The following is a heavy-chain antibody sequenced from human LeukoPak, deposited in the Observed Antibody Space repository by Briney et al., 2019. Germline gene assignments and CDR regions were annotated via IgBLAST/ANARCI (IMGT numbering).Heavy chain of an antibody. Sequence: GGSLKLSCAASGFTFSGSAMHWVRQASGKGLEWVGRIRSKANSYATAYAASVKGRFTISRDDSKNTAYLQMNSLKTEDTAVYYCTTGRDGYIDWGQGTLVTVSS. V-gene: IGHV3-73*01. CDR2: IRSKANSYAT. CDR1: GFTFSGSA. J-gene: IGHJ4*02. D-gene: IGHD5-24*01. CDR3: TTGRDGYID.